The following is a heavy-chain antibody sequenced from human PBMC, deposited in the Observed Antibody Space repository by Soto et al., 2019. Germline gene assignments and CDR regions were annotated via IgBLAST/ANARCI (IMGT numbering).Heavy chain of an antibody. V-gene: IGHV4-30-2*01. J-gene: IGHJ4*02. CDR3: ARGMTTVTTFDY. CDR1: GGSISSGGYS. Sequence: SETLSLTCIVSGGSISSGGYSCSWIRQPPGKGLEWIGYIYHSGSTYYNPSLKSRVTISVDRSKNQFSLKLSSVTAADTAVYYCARGMTTVTTFDYWGQGTLVTVSS. D-gene: IGHD4-4*01. CDR2: IYHSGST.